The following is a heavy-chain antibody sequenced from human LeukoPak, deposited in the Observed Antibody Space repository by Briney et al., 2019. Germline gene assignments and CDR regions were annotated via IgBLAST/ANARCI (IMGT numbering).Heavy chain of an antibody. Sequence: SETLSLTCTVSGGSISSYYWNWIRQPPGKGLEWIGYIYYSGSTNYNPSLKSRVTISVDTSKNQFSLKLSSVTAADTAVYYCARGGPYGDYATYWGQGTLVTVSS. CDR3: ARGGPYGDYATY. CDR2: IYYSGST. D-gene: IGHD4-17*01. V-gene: IGHV4-59*01. CDR1: GGSISSYY. J-gene: IGHJ4*02.